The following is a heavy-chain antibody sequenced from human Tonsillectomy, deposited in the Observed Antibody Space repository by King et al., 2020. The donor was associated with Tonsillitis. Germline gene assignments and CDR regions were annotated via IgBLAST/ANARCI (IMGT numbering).Heavy chain of an antibody. D-gene: IGHD3-22*01. J-gene: IGHJ4*02. CDR2: ISYDGSDK. V-gene: IGHV3-30-3*01. CDR1: GFTFSSYA. Sequence: VQLVETRGGVVQPGRSLRLSCAASGFTFSSYAMPWVRQAPGKGLEWVAVISYDGSDKYYADSVKGRFTISRDNSKNTLYLQMKSLTAEDTAVDYCARDHSPGDSSGYLNSWGQGALVTVSS. CDR3: ARDHSPGDSSGYLNS.